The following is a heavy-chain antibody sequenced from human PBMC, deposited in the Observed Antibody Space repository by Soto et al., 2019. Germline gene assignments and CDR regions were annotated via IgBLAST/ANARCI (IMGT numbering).Heavy chain of an antibody. CDR3: ARGDSNGWFFFDY. CDR1: GGSISSGNYY. CDR2: ISYSGST. V-gene: IGHV4-30-4*02. J-gene: IGHJ4*02. Sequence: PSETLSLTCTVSGGSISSGNYYWSWIRQPPGKGLEWIGFISYSGSTYYNASLKSRFTISVDTSKNQFSLKLSSVTAADTAVYYCARGDSNGWFFFDYWGQGTLVTVSS. D-gene: IGHD6-19*01.